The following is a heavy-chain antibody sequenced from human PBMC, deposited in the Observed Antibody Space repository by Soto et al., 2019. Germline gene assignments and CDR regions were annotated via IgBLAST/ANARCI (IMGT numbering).Heavy chain of an antibody. J-gene: IGHJ4*02. V-gene: IGHV3-74*01. CDR2: ITEHGSPF. Sequence: DVQLVESGGGLVRPGGSLRLSRVASGFTFSGYWIHWVRQVPGRGLVWVSHITEHGSPFSYADSVKGRFTISRDNAKNTVYLQMNGLRIEDTAVYYCARGGVGSLDYWGQGTVVTVSS. CDR3: ARGGVGSLDY. CDR1: GFTFSGYW. D-gene: IGHD2-2*03.